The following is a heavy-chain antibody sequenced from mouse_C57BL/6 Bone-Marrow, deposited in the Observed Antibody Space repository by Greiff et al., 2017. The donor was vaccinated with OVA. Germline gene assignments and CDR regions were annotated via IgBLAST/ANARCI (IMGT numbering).Heavy chain of an antibody. V-gene: IGHV3-6*01. Sequence: DVKLQESGPGLVKPSQSLSLTCSVTGYSITSGYYWNWIRQFPGNKLEWMGYISYDGSNNYNPSLKNRIPITRDTSKNQFFLKLNSVTTEDTATYYCASYYYGSSYFDYWGQGTTLTVSS. CDR3: ASYYYGSSYFDY. CDR1: GYSITSGYY. D-gene: IGHD1-1*01. J-gene: IGHJ2*01. CDR2: ISYDGSN.